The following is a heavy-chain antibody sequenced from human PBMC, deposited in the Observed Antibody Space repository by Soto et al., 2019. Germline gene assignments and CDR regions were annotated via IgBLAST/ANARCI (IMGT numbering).Heavy chain of an antibody. CDR1: GFPFTSYG. CDR2: ISYDGSDK. CDR3: VGGQYYFDY. J-gene: IGHJ4*02. V-gene: IGHV3-30*03. D-gene: IGHD3-10*01. Sequence: QVQLVESGGGVVQPGRSLRLSCAASGFPFTSYGMHWVREGPDKGLEWVAIISYDGSDKYYADSVKGRFTISRDNSKNTLHLQSNSLRPEDTALYYCVGGQYYFDYRGQGTLVIVSS.